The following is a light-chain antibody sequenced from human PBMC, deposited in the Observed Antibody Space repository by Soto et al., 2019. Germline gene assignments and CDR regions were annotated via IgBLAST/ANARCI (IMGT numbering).Light chain of an antibody. CDR1: SSDVGRYNY. CDR3: SSYTGHTKI. Sequence: QSALTQPPSVSGSPGQSITISCTGTSSDVGRYNYVSWYQHHPGKAPKLMIYEVSSRPSGVSHRFSGSKSGNTASLTISGLQAEDEADYYCSSYTGHTKIFGGGTKLTVL. J-gene: IGLJ2*01. CDR2: EVS. V-gene: IGLV2-14*01.